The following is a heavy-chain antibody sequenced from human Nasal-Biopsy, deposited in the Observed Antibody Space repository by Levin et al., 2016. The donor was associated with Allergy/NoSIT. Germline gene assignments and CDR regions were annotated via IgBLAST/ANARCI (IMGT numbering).Heavy chain of an antibody. V-gene: IGHV1-3*01. J-gene: IGHJ4*02. CDR2: ISAGADNT. Sequence: ASVKVSCKASGYSFINHAIHWVRQAPGQSLEWMGWISAGADNTKYSEKFQGRVTITRDTSATTVYMELSSLRSADTAVYYCAREGGGGNTHFYFAYWGQGTLVTVSS. CDR1: GYSFINHA. D-gene: IGHD6-25*01. CDR3: AREGGGGNTHFYFAY.